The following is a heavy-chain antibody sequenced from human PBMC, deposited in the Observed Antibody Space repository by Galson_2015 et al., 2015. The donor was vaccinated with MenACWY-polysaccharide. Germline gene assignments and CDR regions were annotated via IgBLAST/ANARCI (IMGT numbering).Heavy chain of an antibody. V-gene: IGHV4-59*01. CDR2: IYYSGST. Sequence: SETLSLTCTVSGGSISSYYWSWIRQPPGKGLEWIGYIYYSGSTNYNPSLKSRVTISVDTSKNQFSLKLSSVTAADTAVYYCARAAPTYYYDSSGYYLDYWGQGTLVTVSS. J-gene: IGHJ4*02. CDR1: GGSISSYY. CDR3: ARAAPTYYYDSSGYYLDY. D-gene: IGHD3-22*01.